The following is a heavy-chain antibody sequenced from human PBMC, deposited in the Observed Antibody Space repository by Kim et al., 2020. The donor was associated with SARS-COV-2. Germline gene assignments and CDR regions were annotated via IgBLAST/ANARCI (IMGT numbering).Heavy chain of an antibody. J-gene: IGHJ4*02. Sequence: NPSLKSRVTISVDTSKNQFSLKLSSVTAADTAVYYCARAVMVRGVRSFDYWGQGTLVTVSS. D-gene: IGHD3-10*01. V-gene: IGHV4-59*01. CDR3: ARAVMVRGVRSFDY.